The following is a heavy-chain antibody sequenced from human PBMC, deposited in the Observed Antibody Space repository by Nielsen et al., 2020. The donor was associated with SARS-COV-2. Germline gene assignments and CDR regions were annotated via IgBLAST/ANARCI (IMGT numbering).Heavy chain of an antibody. Sequence: ASVKVSCKASGYTFNSYDMNWVRQAPGQGLEWMGWINTNTGNPTYSQGFTGRFVFSLDTSVSTAYLQISSLKAEDTAVYYCAGGQWRDLGAFDIWGQGTMVTVSS. CDR1: GYTFNSYD. CDR3: AGGQWRDLGAFDI. J-gene: IGHJ3*02. V-gene: IGHV7-4-1*02. D-gene: IGHD6-19*01. CDR2: INTNTGNP.